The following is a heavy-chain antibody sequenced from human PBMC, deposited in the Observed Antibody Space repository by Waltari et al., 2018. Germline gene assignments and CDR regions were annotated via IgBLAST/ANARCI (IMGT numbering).Heavy chain of an antibody. CDR2: INHSGST. Sequence: QVQLQQWGAGLLKPSETLSLTCAVYGGSFSGYYWSWIRRPPGKGLEWIGEINHSGSTNYNPSLKSRVTISVDTSKNQFSLKLRSVTAADTAVYYCARNEVLAVAPSPWGQGTLVTVSS. J-gene: IGHJ5*02. CDR3: ARNEVLAVAPSP. CDR1: GGSFSGYY. V-gene: IGHV4-34*02. D-gene: IGHD6-19*01.